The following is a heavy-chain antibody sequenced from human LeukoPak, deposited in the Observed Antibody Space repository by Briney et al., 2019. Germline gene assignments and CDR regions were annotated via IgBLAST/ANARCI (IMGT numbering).Heavy chain of an antibody. V-gene: IGHV1-2*02. CDR1: GYTFTGYY. Sequence: GASVKVSCKASGYTFTGYYMHWVRQAPGQGLEWMGWINPNSGGTNYAQKFQGRVTMTRDTSISTAYMELSRLRSDDTAVYYCARSVGDIVVVVAATPAYFDLWGRGTLVTVSS. CDR3: ARSVGDIVVVVAATPAYFDL. D-gene: IGHD2-15*01. CDR2: INPNSGGT. J-gene: IGHJ2*01.